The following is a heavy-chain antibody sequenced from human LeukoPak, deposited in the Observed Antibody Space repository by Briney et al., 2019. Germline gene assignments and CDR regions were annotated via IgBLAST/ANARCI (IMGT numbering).Heavy chain of an antibody. Sequence: ASVKVSCKASGYTFTSYDINWVRQATGQGLEWMGWMNPNSGNTGYAQKFQGRVTMTRNTSISTAYMELSSVRSEDPAVYYCTRDRCGGDCYSDYWGQGTLVTVSS. V-gene: IGHV1-8*01. J-gene: IGHJ4*02. CDR3: TRDRCGGDCYSDY. CDR1: GYTFTSYD. CDR2: MNPNSGNT. D-gene: IGHD2-21*02.